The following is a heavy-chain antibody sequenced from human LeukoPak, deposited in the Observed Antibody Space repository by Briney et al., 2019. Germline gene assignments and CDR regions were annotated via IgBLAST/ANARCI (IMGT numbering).Heavy chain of an antibody. D-gene: IGHD6-6*01. CDR3: ARAPARGIAARPGILDY. CDR2: INPSGGST. CDR1: GYSFTDYY. V-gene: IGHV1-46*01. Sequence: ASVKVSCKTSGYSFTDYYMHWVRQAPGQGLEWMGIINPSGGSTSYAQKFQGRVTMTRDMSTSTVYMELSSLRSEDTAVYYCARAPARGIAARPGILDYWGQGTLVTVSS. J-gene: IGHJ4*02.